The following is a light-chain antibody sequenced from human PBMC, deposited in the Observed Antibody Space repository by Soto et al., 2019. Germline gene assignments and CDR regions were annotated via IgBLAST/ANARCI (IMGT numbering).Light chain of an antibody. CDR1: SSDVGRYNY. Sequence: QSVLTQPASVSGSPGQSITISCTGTSSDVGRYNYVSWYQQHPGKAPKLMIYEVSNRPSGVSNRFSASKSGNTASLTISGLQAEDEADYYCNSFRVSHLYVFGTGTKVTVL. V-gene: IGLV2-14*01. CDR3: NSFRVSHLYV. J-gene: IGLJ1*01. CDR2: EVS.